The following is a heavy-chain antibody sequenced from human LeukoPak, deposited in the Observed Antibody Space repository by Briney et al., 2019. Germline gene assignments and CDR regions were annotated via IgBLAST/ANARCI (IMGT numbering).Heavy chain of an antibody. J-gene: IGHJ3*02. Sequence: SETLSLTCGVSGGSISSTNWWTWVRQPPGKGLEWIGEVHLNGRTNDNPSLRSRLTMSVDLSENHISLKLASVTAADTAVYYCARPAYGGGPDAFDIWGQGTMVTVSS. CDR1: GGSISSTNW. V-gene: IGHV4-4*02. CDR2: VHLNGRT. CDR3: ARPAYGGGPDAFDI. D-gene: IGHD4-23*01.